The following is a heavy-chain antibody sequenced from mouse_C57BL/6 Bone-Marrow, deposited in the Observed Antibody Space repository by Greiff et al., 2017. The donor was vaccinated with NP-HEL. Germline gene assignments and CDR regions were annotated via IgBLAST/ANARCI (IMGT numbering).Heavy chain of an antibody. CDR3: ARSGPYPWYFDV. CDR2: IDPSDSYT. V-gene: IGHV1-50*01. J-gene: IGHJ1*03. D-gene: IGHD3-2*02. Sequence: QVQLQQSGAELVKPGASVKLSCKASGYTFTSYWMQWVKQRPGQGLEWIGEIDPSDSYTNYNQKFKGKATLTVDTSSSTAYMQLSSLTSEDSAVYYCARSGPYPWYFDVWGTGTTVTVSS. CDR1: GYTFTSYW.